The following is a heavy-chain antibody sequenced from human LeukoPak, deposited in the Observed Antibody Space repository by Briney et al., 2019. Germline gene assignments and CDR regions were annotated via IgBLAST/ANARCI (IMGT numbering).Heavy chain of an antibody. Sequence: GGPPRPFRAAFGLTSSSYSMNWVRHAPVYGLVLVSSISSSSSYIFYADLVKGRFTISRDNAKNSLYLQMNSLRAEDTAVYYCARIYGSGSYVGLYGMDVWGQGTTVTVSS. D-gene: IGHD3-10*01. CDR2: ISSSSSYI. CDR1: GLTSSSYS. J-gene: IGHJ6*02. V-gene: IGHV3-21*01. CDR3: ARIYGSGSYVGLYGMDV.